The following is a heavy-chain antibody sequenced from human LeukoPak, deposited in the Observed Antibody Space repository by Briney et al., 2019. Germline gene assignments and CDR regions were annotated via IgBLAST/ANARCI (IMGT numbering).Heavy chain of an antibody. CDR1: GGSISSSGYF. V-gene: IGHV4-39*07. CDR2: IYHSGST. J-gene: IGHJ6*02. CDR3: ASQARLGGYTYYYYGMDV. Sequence: PSETLSLTCTVSGGSISSSGYFWGWIRQSPGKGLEWIGSIYHSGSTYYNPSLKSRVTISVDTSKNQFSLKLSSVTAADTAVYYCASQARLGGYTYYYYGMDVWGQGTTVTVSS. D-gene: IGHD5-12*01.